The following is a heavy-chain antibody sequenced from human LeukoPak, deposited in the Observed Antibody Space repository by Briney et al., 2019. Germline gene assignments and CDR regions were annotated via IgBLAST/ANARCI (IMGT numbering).Heavy chain of an antibody. V-gene: IGHV1-18*01. CDR1: GYTFTSYG. J-gene: IGHJ6*02. CDR2: ISAYNGNT. Sequence: ASVTVSCTASGYTFTSYGVSWVRQAPGQGLEWMGWISAYNGNTNYAQKLQGRVTMTTDTSTSTAYMELRSLRSDDTAVYYCASLVRRMDVWGQGTTVTVSS. CDR3: ASLVRRMDV.